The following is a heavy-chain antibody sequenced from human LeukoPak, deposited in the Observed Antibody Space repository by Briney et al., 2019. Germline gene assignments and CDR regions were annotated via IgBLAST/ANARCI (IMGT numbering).Heavy chain of an antibody. CDR1: GGSISDYC. CDR3: ARHFSSTYFYFDY. J-gene: IGHJ4*02. Sequence: PSETLSLTCTVSGGSISDYCWSWIRQPPGKGLEWIGYICYCGSTNYNPSLKSRVTISVDTSKNQFSLKLSSVTAADTALYYCARHFSSTYFYFDYWGQGTLVTVSS. CDR2: ICYCGST. V-gene: IGHV4-59*08. D-gene: IGHD2-2*01.